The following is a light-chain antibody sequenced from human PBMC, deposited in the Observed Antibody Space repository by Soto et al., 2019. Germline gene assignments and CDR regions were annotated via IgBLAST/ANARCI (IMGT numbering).Light chain of an antibody. CDR2: GAS. J-gene: IGKJ4*01. Sequence: EIVMTQSPATLSVSPGERATLSCRASQSVSSNLAWFQQRPGQAPRLLIYGASTRATGVPARFSGSGSGTAFTLPISSLLSEDFTIYYCQQDNNWPLTFGGGTKVEIK. V-gene: IGKV3-15*01. CDR3: QQDNNWPLT. CDR1: QSVSSN.